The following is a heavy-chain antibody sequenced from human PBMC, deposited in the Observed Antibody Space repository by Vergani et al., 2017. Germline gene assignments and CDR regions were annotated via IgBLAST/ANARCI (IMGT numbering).Heavy chain of an antibody. J-gene: IGHJ4*02. D-gene: IGHD3-22*01. CDR3: ARDGLYSDSSGYKNYFDY. CDR2: ISYDGSNK. CDR1: GFTFSSYA. Sequence: QVQLVESGGGVVQPGRSLRLSCAASGFTFSSYAMHWVRQAPGKGLEWVAVISYDGSNKYYADSVKGRFTISRDNSKNTLYLQMNSMRAEDTAVYYCARDGLYSDSSGYKNYFDYGGQGTLVTVSS. V-gene: IGHV3-30-3*01.